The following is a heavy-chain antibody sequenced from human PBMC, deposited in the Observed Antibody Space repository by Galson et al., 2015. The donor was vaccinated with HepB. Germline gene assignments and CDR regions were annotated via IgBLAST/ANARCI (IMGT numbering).Heavy chain of an antibody. CDR1: GFTFDDYA. J-gene: IGHJ4*02. D-gene: IGHD5-24*01. CDR2: ISWNSGSI. V-gene: IGHV3-9*01. CDR3: TKGGYKYASDSYFYFHM. Sequence: SLRLSCAASGFTFDDYAMQWIRQAPGKGLEWVSGISWNSGSIGYADSVKGRFTISRDNAKNSLYLHMTNLRPEDTAFYYCTKGGYKYASDSYFYFHMWGQGTLVIVSS.